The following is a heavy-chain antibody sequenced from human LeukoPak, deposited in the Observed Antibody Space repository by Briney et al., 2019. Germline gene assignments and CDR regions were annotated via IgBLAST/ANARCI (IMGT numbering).Heavy chain of an antibody. CDR3: ARLWFGESTHHYYGMDV. D-gene: IGHD3-10*01. CDR2: IYYSGST. J-gene: IGHJ6*02. CDR1: GGSVSSHQ. Sequence: SETLSLTCTVSGGSVSSHQWSWIRQPPGKGLEWIGYIYYSGSTNYNPSLKSRVTISVDTSKNQFSLKLSSVTAADTAVYYCARLWFGESTHHYYGMDVWGQGTTVTVSS. V-gene: IGHV4-59*08.